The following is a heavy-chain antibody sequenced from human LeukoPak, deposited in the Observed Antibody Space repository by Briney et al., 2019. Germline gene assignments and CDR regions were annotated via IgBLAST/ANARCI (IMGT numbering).Heavy chain of an antibody. J-gene: IGHJ4*02. V-gene: IGHV1-8*01. CDR3: ARGSYTGTYIVDF. D-gene: IGHD1-26*01. CDR2: MNPNSGNT. Sequence: GASVKVSCKASGHTFNSFDINWVRQATGQGLEWMGWMNPNSGNTGNAQKFQDRVTMTTNTSISTAYMELSSLRSEDTAVYYCARGSYTGTYIVDFWGQGTLVTVSS. CDR1: GHTFNSFD.